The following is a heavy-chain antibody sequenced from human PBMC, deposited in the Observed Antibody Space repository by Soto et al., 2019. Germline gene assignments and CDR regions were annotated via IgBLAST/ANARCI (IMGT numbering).Heavy chain of an antibody. J-gene: IGHJ6*02. V-gene: IGHV1-18*01. D-gene: IGHD1-26*01. Sequence: GASVKVSCKASGYTFTSYGISWVRQAPGQGLEWMGWISAYNGNTNYAQKLQGRVTMTTDTSTSTAYMELSRLRSDDTAVYYCARGERENYYCYGMDVWGQGTTVTVSS. CDR1: GYTFTSYG. CDR3: ARGERENYYCYGMDV. CDR2: ISAYNGNT.